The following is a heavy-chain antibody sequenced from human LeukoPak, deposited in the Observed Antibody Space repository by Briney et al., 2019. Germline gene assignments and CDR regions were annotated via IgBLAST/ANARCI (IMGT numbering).Heavy chain of an antibody. CDR1: GYTFTGYY. CDR2: INPNSGGT. CDR3: ACHRDYYGSGSYLAFDI. D-gene: IGHD3-10*01. J-gene: IGHJ3*02. V-gene: IGHV1-2*02. Sequence: GASVKVSCTASGYTFTGYYMHWVRQAPGQGLEWRGWINPNSGGTNYAQKFQGRVTMTRDTSISTAYMELSRLRSDDTAVYYCACHRDYYGSGSYLAFDIWGQGTMVTVSS.